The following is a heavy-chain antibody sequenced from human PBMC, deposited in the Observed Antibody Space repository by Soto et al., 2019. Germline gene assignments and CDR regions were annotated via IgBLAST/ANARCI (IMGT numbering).Heavy chain of an antibody. V-gene: IGHV1-18*04. Sequence: QVELVQSGAEVKKPGASVKVSCKACGYTFTSYGISWVRQAPGQGLGWMGGISAYNGNTNYAQKLQGRVTMTTDTPTSTAYMELRSLRSDATAVYYCASGARWELPGGFDPWGQGTLVTVSS. D-gene: IGHD1-26*01. J-gene: IGHJ5*02. CDR1: GYTFTSYG. CDR3: ASGARWELPGGFDP. CDR2: ISAYNGNT.